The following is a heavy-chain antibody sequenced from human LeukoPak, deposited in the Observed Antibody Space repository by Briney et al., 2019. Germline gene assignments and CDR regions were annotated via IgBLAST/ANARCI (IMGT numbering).Heavy chain of an antibody. CDR2: ISWNSGSI. Sequence: PGGSLRLSCAASGFTFSSYAMSWVRQAPGKGLEWVSGISWNSGSIGYADSVKGRFTVSRDNAKNSLHLQMNSLRAEDTALYYCAKAVRSSGWQRPIDYWGQGTLVTVSS. CDR3: AKAVRSSGWQRPIDY. J-gene: IGHJ4*02. D-gene: IGHD6-19*01. V-gene: IGHV3-9*01. CDR1: GFTFSSYA.